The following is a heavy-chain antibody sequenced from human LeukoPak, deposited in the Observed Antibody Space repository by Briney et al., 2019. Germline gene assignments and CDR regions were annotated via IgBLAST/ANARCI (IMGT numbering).Heavy chain of an antibody. J-gene: IGHJ6*03. Sequence: TSQTLSLTCTVSGGSISSGSYYWSWIRQPAGKGLEWIGRIYTSGSTNYNPSLKSRVTISVDTSKNQFSLKLSSVTAADTAVYYCARNSYYYYYYMDVWGKGTTVTISS. CDR1: GGSISSGSYY. CDR3: ARNSYYYYYYMDV. D-gene: IGHD4-23*01. V-gene: IGHV4-61*02. CDR2: IYTSGST.